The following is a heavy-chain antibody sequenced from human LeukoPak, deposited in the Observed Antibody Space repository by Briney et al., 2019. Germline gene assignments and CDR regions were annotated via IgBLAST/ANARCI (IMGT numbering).Heavy chain of an antibody. Sequence: ASVKVSCKASGGTFSSYAISWVRQAPGQGLEWMGGIIPIFGTANYAQKFQGRVTITADKSTSTAYMELSSLRSEDTAVYYCARGRYCSGGSCYSSGFDYWGQGTLVTVSS. J-gene: IGHJ4*02. CDR1: GGTFSSYA. V-gene: IGHV1-69*06. D-gene: IGHD2-15*01. CDR3: ARGRYCSGGSCYSSGFDY. CDR2: IIPIFGTA.